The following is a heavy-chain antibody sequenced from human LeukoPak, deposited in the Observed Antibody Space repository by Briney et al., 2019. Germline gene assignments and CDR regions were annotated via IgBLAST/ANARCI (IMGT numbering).Heavy chain of an antibody. CDR3: ARDTNYYDSSGLDY. V-gene: IGHV4-30-4*01. Sequence: SQTLSLTCTVSSGSISSGDYYWSWIRQPPGKGLEWIGYIYYSGSTYYNPSLKSRVTISVDTSKNQFSLKLSSVTAADTAVYYCARDTNYYDSSGLDYWGQGTLVTVSS. CDR1: SGSISSGDYY. CDR2: IYYSGST. D-gene: IGHD3-22*01. J-gene: IGHJ4*02.